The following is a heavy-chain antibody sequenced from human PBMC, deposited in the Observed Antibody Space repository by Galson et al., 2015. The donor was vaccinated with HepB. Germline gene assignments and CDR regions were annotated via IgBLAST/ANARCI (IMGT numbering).Heavy chain of an antibody. CDR2: ISPYNGDT. CDR3: ARVLRYFDWLLYPADY. CDR1: GYTFTSYG. Sequence: SVKVSCKASGYTFTSYGITWVRQAPGQGLEWMGWISPYNGDTKYAQKLQGRVTMTTDTSTSTAYMELRSLRSDDTAIYYCARVLRYFDWLLYPADYWGQGTLVTVSS. D-gene: IGHD3-9*01. V-gene: IGHV1-18*01. J-gene: IGHJ4*02.